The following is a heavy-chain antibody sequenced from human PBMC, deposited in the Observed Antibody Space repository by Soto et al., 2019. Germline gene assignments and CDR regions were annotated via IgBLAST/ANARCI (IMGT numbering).Heavy chain of an antibody. CDR3: ASSYGSGYRAFDY. J-gene: IGHJ4*02. Sequence: QVQSVQSGAEVKRPGSSVKVSCKASGNTFTFYSINWVRQAPGLGLEWMGRINPILSMSNYAQRFQGRVTMTADKSTSTAYMELSSLRSEDTAIYYCASSYGSGYRAFDYWGQGALVTVSS. CDR1: GNTFTFYS. V-gene: IGHV1-69*02. CDR2: INPILSMS. D-gene: IGHD3-10*01.